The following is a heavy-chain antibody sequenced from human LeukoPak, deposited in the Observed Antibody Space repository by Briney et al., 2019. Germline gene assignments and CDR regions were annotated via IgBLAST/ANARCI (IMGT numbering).Heavy chain of an antibody. Sequence: KHSPTLSPTCALYGRSFSAYYTSWIRQPPGKGLEWIGEINHTVSTTYNPSLKCRVTISVDTSKNQFSLKLASVTAADTAVYYCARGSKSNGYVYWGRETMVTVSS. V-gene: IGHV4-34*01. CDR1: GRSFSAYY. CDR3: ARGSKSNGYVY. CDR2: INHTVST. J-gene: IGHJ2*01. D-gene: IGHD5-18*01.